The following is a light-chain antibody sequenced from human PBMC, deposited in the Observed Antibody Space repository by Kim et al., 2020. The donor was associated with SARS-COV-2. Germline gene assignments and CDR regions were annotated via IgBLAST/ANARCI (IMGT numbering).Light chain of an antibody. CDR3: QQYKSYPWT. Sequence: TSVGDRGTITCRASQSLSGWLAWYQQKAGKAPKLLIYKVSTLASGVPSRFSGSGSGTEFTLTISSLQPDDFAGYYCQQYKSYPWTFGQGTRVEIK. CDR2: KVS. CDR1: QSLSGW. J-gene: IGKJ1*01. V-gene: IGKV1-5*03.